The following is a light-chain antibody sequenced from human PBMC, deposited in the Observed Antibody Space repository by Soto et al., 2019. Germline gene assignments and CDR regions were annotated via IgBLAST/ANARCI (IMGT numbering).Light chain of an antibody. CDR3: SSYTTTNVV. J-gene: IGLJ2*01. Sequence: QSALTQPVSVSGSPGQSITISCTGTSSDVGYYNYVSWYQQHPGKAPKLMIYEVSNRPSGVSYRFSGSKSGNTASLTISGLQTEDEADYYCSSYTTTNVVFGGGTQLTVL. CDR2: EVS. V-gene: IGLV2-14*01. CDR1: SSDVGYYNY.